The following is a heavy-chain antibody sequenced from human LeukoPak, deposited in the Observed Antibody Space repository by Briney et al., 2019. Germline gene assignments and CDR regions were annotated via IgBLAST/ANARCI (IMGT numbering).Heavy chain of an antibody. Sequence: SETLSLTCAVYGGSFSGYYWSWIRQPPGKGLEWIGEINHSGSTNYNPSLKSRVTISVDTSKNQFSLKLSSVTAADTAVYYCARGVTYYYDSSGYYHANWFDPWGQGTLVTVSS. V-gene: IGHV4-34*01. CDR3: ARGVTYYYDSSGYYHANWFDP. D-gene: IGHD3-22*01. CDR1: GGSFSGYY. J-gene: IGHJ5*02. CDR2: INHSGST.